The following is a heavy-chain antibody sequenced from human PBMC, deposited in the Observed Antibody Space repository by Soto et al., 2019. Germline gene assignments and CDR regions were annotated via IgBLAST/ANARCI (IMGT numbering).Heavy chain of an antibody. D-gene: IGHD3-22*01. V-gene: IGHV3-33*01. CDR1: GFTLSDYG. CDR2: IWHDGGEK. J-gene: IGHJ4*01. CDR3: ARDPGRDSPIDY. Sequence: QVQLVESGGGVVQPGRSLRLSCTASGFTLSDYGMHWVRQAPGKGLEWVAVIWHDGGEKYYADSVTGRFTISRDNSKNTVHLQIDSLGTEDTALYYCARDPGRDSPIDYWGHGTLVTVSS.